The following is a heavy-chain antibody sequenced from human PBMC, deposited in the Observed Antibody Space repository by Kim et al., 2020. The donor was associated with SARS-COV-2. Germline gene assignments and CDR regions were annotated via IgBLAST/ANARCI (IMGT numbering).Heavy chain of an antibody. CDR2: IIPIFGTA. CDR3: ARVGLRYFLKAGFDY. J-gene: IGHJ4*02. Sequence: SVKVSCKASGGTFSSYAISWVRQAPGQGLEWMGGIIPIFGTANYAQKFQGRVTITADESTSTAYMELSSLRPEDTAVYYCARVGLRYFLKAGFDYWGQGTLVTVSS. CDR1: GGTFSSYA. V-gene: IGHV1-69*13. D-gene: IGHD3-9*01.